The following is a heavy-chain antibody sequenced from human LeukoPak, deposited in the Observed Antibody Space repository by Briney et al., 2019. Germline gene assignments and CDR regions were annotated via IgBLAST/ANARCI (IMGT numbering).Heavy chain of an antibody. Sequence: GGSLRLSCAASGFTFSDSAMTWVRQAPGKGLDWVSLISFSGANSYYADSVKGRFTISRDNSKDTLFLQMNSLRAEDTAIYYCARDIQLSTWGLGTMVTVSS. CDR2: ISFSGANS. D-gene: IGHD5-24*01. CDR3: ARDIQLST. J-gene: IGHJ3*01. V-gene: IGHV3-23*01. CDR1: GFTFSDSA.